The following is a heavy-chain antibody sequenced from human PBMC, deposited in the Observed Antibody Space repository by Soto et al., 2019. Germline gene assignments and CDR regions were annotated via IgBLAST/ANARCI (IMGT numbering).Heavy chain of an antibody. CDR2: IIPLFGTA. Sequence: SVKVSCKASGGTFSTYTMTWVRQAPGQGLEWMGGIIPLFGTANYAQKFQGRVTITADESTSTVYMELSSLRSEDTAVYYCARSQDSSGYWNNCFDPWGQGTLVTVS. CDR1: GGTFSTYT. V-gene: IGHV1-69*13. D-gene: IGHD3-22*01. CDR3: ARSQDSSGYWNNCFDP. J-gene: IGHJ5*02.